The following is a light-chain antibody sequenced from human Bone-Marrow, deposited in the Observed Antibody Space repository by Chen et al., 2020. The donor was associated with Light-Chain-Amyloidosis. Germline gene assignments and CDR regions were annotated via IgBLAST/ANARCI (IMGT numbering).Light chain of an antibody. CDR2: WAS. V-gene: IGKV4-1*01. J-gene: IGKJ3*01. Sequence: DIVMTQSPDSLAVSLGERATINCKSSQNLLYHSNNKNYMAWYQQKAGQPPKLLIKWASIRKSGVPDRFSGSGSGTDSTLTISSLQSEDVAVYYCQQYYSAPLTFGPGTKVEIK. CDR3: QQYYSAPLT. CDR1: QNLLYHSNNKNY.